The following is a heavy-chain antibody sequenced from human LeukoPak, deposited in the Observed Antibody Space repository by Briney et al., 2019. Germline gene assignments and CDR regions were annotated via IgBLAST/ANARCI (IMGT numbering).Heavy chain of an antibody. J-gene: IGHJ4*02. CDR2: IIPIFGTA. V-gene: IGHV1-69*06. Sequence: ASVTVSCTSSGCTFSIYAISWVRQAPGQGLEWMGRIIPIFGTANYAQKFQGRVTITADKSTSTAYMELSSLRSEDTAVYYCARYHSGFDYWGQGTLVTVSS. D-gene: IGHD7-27*01. CDR1: GCTFSIYA. CDR3: ARYHSGFDY.